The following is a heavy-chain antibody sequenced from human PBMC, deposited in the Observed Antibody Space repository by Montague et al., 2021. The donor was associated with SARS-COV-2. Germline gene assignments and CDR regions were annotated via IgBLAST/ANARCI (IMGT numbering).Heavy chain of an antibody. D-gene: IGHD5-12*01. J-gene: IGHJ4*02. Sequence: SLRLSCAASGFTFSSYTMNWVRQAPGKGLEWVSSISSSSSYIYYADSVKGRFTISRDNAKNSLYLQMNSLRAEDTAVYYCARVKGGGYDLPDYWGQGTLVTVSS. CDR2: ISSSSSYI. CDR1: GFTFSSYT. CDR3: ARVKGGGYDLPDY. V-gene: IGHV3-21*01.